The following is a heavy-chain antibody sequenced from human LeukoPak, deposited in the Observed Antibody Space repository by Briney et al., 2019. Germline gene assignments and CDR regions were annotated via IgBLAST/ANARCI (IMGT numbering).Heavy chain of an antibody. CDR2: IYHSGST. D-gene: IGHD4-11*01. Sequence: PSETLSLTCAVSGYSISSGYYWGWIRQPPGKGLEWIGSIYHSGSTYYNPSLKSRVTISVDTSKNQFSLKLSSVTAADTAVYYCARQKPTVTYDYWGQGTLVTVSS. CDR3: ARQKPTVTYDY. V-gene: IGHV4-38-2*01. J-gene: IGHJ4*02. CDR1: GYSISSGYY.